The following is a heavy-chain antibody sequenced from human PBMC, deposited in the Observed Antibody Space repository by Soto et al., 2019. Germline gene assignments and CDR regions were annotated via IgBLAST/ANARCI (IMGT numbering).Heavy chain of an antibody. CDR3: ASGRGYCSGGSCTPAPMDV. V-gene: IGHV1-69*13. J-gene: IGHJ6*02. D-gene: IGHD2-15*01. CDR1: GGTFSSYA. CDR2: IIPIFGTA. Sequence: SVKVSCKASGGTFSSYAVSWARQAPGQGLEWMGGIIPIFGTANYAQKFQGRVTITADESASTAYMELSSLRSEDTAVYYCASGRGYCSGGSCTPAPMDVWGQGTTVTVSS.